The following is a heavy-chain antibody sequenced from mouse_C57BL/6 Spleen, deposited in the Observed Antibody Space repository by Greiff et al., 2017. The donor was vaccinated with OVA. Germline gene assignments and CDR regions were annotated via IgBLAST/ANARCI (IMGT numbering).Heavy chain of an antibody. CDR1: GYSITSGYY. D-gene: IGHD3-3*01. CDR3: ARESRGQAY. V-gene: IGHV3-6*01. Sequence: EVKVEESGPGLVKPSQSLSLTCSVTGYSITSGYYWNWIRQFPGNKLEWMGYISYDGSNNYNPSLKNRISITRDTSKNQFFLKLNSVTTEDTATYYCARESRGQAYWGQGTLVTVSA. J-gene: IGHJ3*01. CDR2: ISYDGSN.